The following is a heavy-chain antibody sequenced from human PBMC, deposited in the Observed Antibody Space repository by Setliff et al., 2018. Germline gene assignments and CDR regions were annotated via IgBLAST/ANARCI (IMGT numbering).Heavy chain of an antibody. D-gene: IGHD2-21*02. CDR2: INHSGTT. CDR1: GGTFSDYY. CDR3: ARLPRWGRDSYVTADY. Sequence: SETLSLTCTAYGGTFSDYYWTWIRQPPGKGLEWIGEINHSGTTNYNPSLKSRVTISADTSKKQFSLKLSSVTAADTAVYYCARLPRWGRDSYVTADYWGQGTLVTVSS. V-gene: IGHV4-34*01. J-gene: IGHJ4*02.